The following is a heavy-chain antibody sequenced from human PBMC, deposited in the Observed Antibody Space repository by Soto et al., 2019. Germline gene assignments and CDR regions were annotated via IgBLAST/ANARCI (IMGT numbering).Heavy chain of an antibody. Sequence: ETLSLTCTVSGGSISSYYWSWIRQPPGKGLEWIGYIFHSGSTNYNPSLKSRVTISVDTSKNQFSLKLSSVTAVDTAVYYCARDYSWGLDYWGQGTLVTVSS. CDR1: GGSISSYY. J-gene: IGHJ4*02. CDR2: IFHSGST. CDR3: ARDYSWGLDY. D-gene: IGHD7-27*01. V-gene: IGHV4-59*01.